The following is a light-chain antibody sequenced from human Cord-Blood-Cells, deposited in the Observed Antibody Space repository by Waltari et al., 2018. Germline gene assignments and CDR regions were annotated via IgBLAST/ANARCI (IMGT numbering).Light chain of an antibody. CDR3: CSYAGSYV. CDR2: DVS. V-gene: IGLV2-11*01. CDR1: SSDVGGYNY. Sequence: QSALTQPRSVSGSPGQSVTISCTGTSSDVGGYNYVSWYQQHPGKAPKLMIYDVSKRPSGGPDRFSGSTSGNTASLTISGRQAEDEADYYCCSYAGSYVFGTGTKVTVL. J-gene: IGLJ1*01.